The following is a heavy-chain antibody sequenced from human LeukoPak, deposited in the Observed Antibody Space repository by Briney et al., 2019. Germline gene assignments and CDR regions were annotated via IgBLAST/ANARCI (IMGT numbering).Heavy chain of an antibody. J-gene: IGHJ4*02. CDR2: ISGSGGST. V-gene: IGHV3-23*01. CDR1: GFTFSSYA. Sequence: GGSLRLSCAASGFTFSSYAMSWVRQAPGKGLEWVSAISGSGGSTYYADSVKGRFTISRDNSKNTLYLQMNSLRAEDTAVYYCAKASSYYDILTGYYTPGGSWGQGTLVTVSS. D-gene: IGHD3-9*01. CDR3: AKASSYYDILTGYYTPGGS.